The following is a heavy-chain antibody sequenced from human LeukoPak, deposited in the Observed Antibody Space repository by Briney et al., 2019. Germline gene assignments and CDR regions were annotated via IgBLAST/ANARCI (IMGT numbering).Heavy chain of an antibody. V-gene: IGHV1-2*02. Sequence: ASVKVSCKASGYTFTGYYMHWVRQAPGQGLEWMGWINPNSGGTNYAQRFQGRVTMTRDTSISTAYMELSRLRSDDTAVYYCARDLADILTGNLDYWGQGTLVTVSS. CDR1: GYTFTGYY. J-gene: IGHJ4*02. D-gene: IGHD3-9*01. CDR2: INPNSGGT. CDR3: ARDLADILTGNLDY.